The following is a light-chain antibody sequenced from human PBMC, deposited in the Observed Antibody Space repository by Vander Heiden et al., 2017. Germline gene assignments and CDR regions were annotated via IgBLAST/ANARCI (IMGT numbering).Light chain of an antibody. CDR3: QAWDSSTAVV. J-gene: IGLJ2*01. V-gene: IGLV3-1*01. Sequence: SYELTQAPSVSVSPGQPASVTCSGETLGEKCVYWYQQKAGQSPVLVIYQDTKRPSGIPERLSGSNSGNTATLTISGTQAIDEADYYCQAWDSSTAVVFGGGTKLTVL. CDR1: TLGEKC. CDR2: QDT.